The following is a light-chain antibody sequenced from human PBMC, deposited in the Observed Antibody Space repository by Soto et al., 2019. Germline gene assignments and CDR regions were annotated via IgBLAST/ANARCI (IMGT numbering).Light chain of an antibody. J-gene: IGKJ5*01. CDR1: QGVSSY. Sequence: EIVLTQSPATLSLSPGERATLSCRASQGVSSYLAWYQQKPGQAPRLLIYDASNRATGIPARFSGSGPGTDFTLTISSLEPEYFAVYYCQQRSNWHPITVGQGTRMEI. V-gene: IGKV3D-11*01. CDR3: QQRSNWHPIT. CDR2: DAS.